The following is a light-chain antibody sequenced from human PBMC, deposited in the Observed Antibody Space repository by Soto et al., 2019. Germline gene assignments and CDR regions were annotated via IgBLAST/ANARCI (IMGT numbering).Light chain of an antibody. J-gene: IGKJ2*02. CDR2: AAS. Sequence: EIVLTQSPGTLSLSPGERATLSCRASQSVSNSYLAWHQQKPDPAPRLLIYAASSRATIIPDRFSGSGSGTDVTIIISLLEPDYVAFYCWQQYGGSPRTFGQGTKLEIK. CDR3: QQYGGSPRT. V-gene: IGKV3-20*01. CDR1: QSVSNSY.